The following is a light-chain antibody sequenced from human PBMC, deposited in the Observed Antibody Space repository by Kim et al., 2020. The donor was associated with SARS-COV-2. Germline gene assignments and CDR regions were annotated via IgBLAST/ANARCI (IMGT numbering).Light chain of an antibody. CDR2: AAS. J-gene: IGKJ4*01. V-gene: IGKV1-39*01. CDR3: QQSHTAPLLT. Sequence: DIQMTQSPSSLAASVGDRVTIACRASQSINAYLNWYQQKLGKAPILLIYAASTLQSGVPSRFSGSGSGTDFTLTISSLQPEDFATYYCQQSHTAPLLTFGGGTKVDIK. CDR1: QSINAY.